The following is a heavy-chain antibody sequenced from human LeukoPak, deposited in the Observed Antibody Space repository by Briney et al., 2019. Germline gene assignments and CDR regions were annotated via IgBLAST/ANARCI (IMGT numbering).Heavy chain of an antibody. CDR1: GGSISTTNW. V-gene: IGHV4/OR15-8*02. D-gene: IGHD1-26*01. Sequence: SETLSLTCGVSGGSISTTNWWSWVRQPPGQGLEWIGEISLAGQTNYNPFLNGRVTMSLDKSSNQLSLHLTSVTAADTATYFCSRESGPFCPFGYWGQGTLVIVSS. CDR3: SRESGPFCPFGY. J-gene: IGHJ4*02. CDR2: ISLAGQT.